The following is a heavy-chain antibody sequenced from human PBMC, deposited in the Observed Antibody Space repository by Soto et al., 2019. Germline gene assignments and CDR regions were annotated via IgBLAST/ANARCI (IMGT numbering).Heavy chain of an antibody. J-gene: IGHJ3*02. Sequence: SETLSLTCTVSGGSISSGDYYWSWIRQPPGKGLEWIGYIYYSGSTYYNPSLKSRVTISVDTSKNQFSLKLSSVTAADTAVYNCARGGGYCSGGSCDEAFDIWGQGTMVTVSS. CDR1: GGSISSGDYY. CDR3: ARGGGYCSGGSCDEAFDI. CDR2: IYYSGST. D-gene: IGHD2-15*01. V-gene: IGHV4-30-4*01.